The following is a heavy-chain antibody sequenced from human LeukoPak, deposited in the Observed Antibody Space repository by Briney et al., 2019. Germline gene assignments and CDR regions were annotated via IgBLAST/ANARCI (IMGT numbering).Heavy chain of an antibody. J-gene: IGHJ5*02. CDR2: IYYSGST. CDR3: EREFDYGGIDGWFDP. Sequence: SETLSLTCSVSGGSISSYYWSWIRQPPGKGLEWVGYIYYSGSTNYNPFLKSRVTISVHTSKNKSSLKLSSVTAADPAVYYCEREFDYGGIDGWFDPWGQGTLVTVSS. D-gene: IGHD4-23*01. V-gene: IGHV4-59*01. CDR1: GGSISSYY.